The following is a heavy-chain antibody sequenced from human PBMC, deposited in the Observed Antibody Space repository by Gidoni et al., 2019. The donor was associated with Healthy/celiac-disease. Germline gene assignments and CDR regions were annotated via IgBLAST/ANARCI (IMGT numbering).Heavy chain of an antibody. CDR1: GFTFSSSA. V-gene: IGHV3-23*01. J-gene: IGHJ6*02. CDR3: AKDTRCSGGSCYSDYYYGMDV. CDR2: ISGSGGST. Sequence: EVQLLESGGGLVQPGGSLRLSCAASGFTFSSSAMSWVRQAPGKGLEWVSAISGSGGSTYYADSVKGRFTISRDNSKNTLYLQMNSLRAEDTAVYYCAKDTRCSGGSCYSDYYYGMDVWGQGTTVTVSS. D-gene: IGHD2-15*01.